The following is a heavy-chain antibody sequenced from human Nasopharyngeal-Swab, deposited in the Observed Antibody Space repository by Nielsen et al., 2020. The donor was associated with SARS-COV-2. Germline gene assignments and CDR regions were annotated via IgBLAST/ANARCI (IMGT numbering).Heavy chain of an antibody. Sequence: ASVKVSCKASGYTFTSYGISWVRQAPGQGLEWMGWISAYNGNTNYAQKLQGRVTMTTDTSTSTAYMELRSLRSDDTAVYYCARSTIAVAGRGISDYWGKGTLVTVSS. J-gene: IGHJ4*02. CDR1: GYTFTSYG. D-gene: IGHD6-19*01. CDR3: ARSTIAVAGRGISDY. CDR2: ISAYNGNT. V-gene: IGHV1-18*01.